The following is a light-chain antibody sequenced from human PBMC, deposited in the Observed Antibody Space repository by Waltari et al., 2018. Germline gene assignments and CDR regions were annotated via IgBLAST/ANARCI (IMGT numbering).Light chain of an antibody. Sequence: QSALAQPASVSGSPGQSITISCTGTRRDVGTYNLVSWYQQHPGEAPKLMIYEDNKLPSGVSHRFSGSHSGKTASLIISGLQAEDEADYHCCSYAGSGTYVFGTGTKVSVL. CDR2: EDN. CDR1: RRDVGTYNL. CDR3: CSYAGSGTYV. V-gene: IGLV2-23*01. J-gene: IGLJ1*01.